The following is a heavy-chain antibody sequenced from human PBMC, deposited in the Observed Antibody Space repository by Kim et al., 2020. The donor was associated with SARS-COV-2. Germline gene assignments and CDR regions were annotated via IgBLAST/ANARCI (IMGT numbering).Heavy chain of an antibody. V-gene: IGHV4-59*08. CDR3: ARRHGSGSYIDY. J-gene: IGHJ4*02. Sequence: SETLSLTCTVSGGSISSYYWSWIRQPPGKGLEWIGYIYYSGSTNYNPSLKSRVTISVDTSKNQFSLKLSSVTASDTAGYYCARRHGSGSYIDYWGQGTLVPVSS. CDR2: IYYSGST. CDR1: GGSISSYY. D-gene: IGHD3-10*01.